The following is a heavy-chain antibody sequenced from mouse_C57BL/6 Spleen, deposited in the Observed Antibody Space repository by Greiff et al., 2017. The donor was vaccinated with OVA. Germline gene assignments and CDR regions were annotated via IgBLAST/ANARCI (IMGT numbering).Heavy chain of an antibody. CDR3: TRFTTVVAPDACFAY. D-gene: IGHD1-1*01. Sequence: VQLKQSGPVLARPGASVKMSCKTSGYTFTSYWMHWVKQRPGQGLEWIGAIYPGNSDTSYNQKFKGKAKLTAVTSASTAYMELSSLTNEDSAVYYCTRFTTVVAPDACFAYWGQGTLVTVSA. J-gene: IGHJ3*01. V-gene: IGHV1-5*01. CDR2: IYPGNSDT. CDR1: GYTFTSYW.